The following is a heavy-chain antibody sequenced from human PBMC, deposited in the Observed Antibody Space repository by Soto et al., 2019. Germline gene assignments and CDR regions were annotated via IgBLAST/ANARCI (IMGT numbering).Heavy chain of an antibody. D-gene: IGHD3-9*01. CDR3: ARDYDILTGQTPFDY. Sequence: GGSLRLSCAASGFTFSSYSMNWVRQAPGKGLEWVSYISSSSSTIYYADSVKGRFTISRDNAKNSLYLQMNSLRDEDTAVYYCARDYDILTGQTPFDYWGQGTLVTVSS. CDR2: ISSSSSTI. V-gene: IGHV3-48*02. CDR1: GFTFSSYS. J-gene: IGHJ4*02.